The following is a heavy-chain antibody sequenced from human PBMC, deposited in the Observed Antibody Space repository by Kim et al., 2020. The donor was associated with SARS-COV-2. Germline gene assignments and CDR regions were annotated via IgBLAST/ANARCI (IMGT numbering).Heavy chain of an antibody. Sequence: RNSGGTNYAQKFQGRVTMTRDTSISTAYMELSSLRSDDTAVYYCARGLDYWGQGTLVTVSS. V-gene: IGHV1-2*02. CDR2: RNSGGT. J-gene: IGHJ4*02. CDR3: ARGLDY.